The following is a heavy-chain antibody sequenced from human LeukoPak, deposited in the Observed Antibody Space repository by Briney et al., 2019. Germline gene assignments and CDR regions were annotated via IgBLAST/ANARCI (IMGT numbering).Heavy chain of an antibody. J-gene: IGHJ4*02. D-gene: IGHD3-9*01. Sequence: GGSLRLSCAASGFTFSSYVMSWVRQAPGEGLECVGAIIGSGGSTYFADSVKGRCTIPRDNSKNTLYLQMNTLRAEDTAVYYCAKGYDFLTGYYDSWGQGTLVTVSS. CDR2: IIGSGGST. CDR1: GFTFSSYV. V-gene: IGHV3-23*01. CDR3: AKGYDFLTGYYDS.